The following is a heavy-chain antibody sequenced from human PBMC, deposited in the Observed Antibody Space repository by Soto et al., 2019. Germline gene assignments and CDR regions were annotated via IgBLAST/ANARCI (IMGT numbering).Heavy chain of an antibody. V-gene: IGHV3-23*01. CDR1: GFTFSSYA. CDR3: AKVVRGYYYGSGSFPGAFDI. J-gene: IGHJ3*02. CDR2: ISGSGGST. D-gene: IGHD3-10*01. Sequence: EVQLLESGGGLVQPGGSLRLSCAASGFTFSSYAMSWVRQAPGKGLEWVSAISGSGGSTYYADSVKGRFTIARDNSKNTLYRQMNSLRAEDTAVYYCAKVVRGYYYGSGSFPGAFDIWGQGTMVTGSS.